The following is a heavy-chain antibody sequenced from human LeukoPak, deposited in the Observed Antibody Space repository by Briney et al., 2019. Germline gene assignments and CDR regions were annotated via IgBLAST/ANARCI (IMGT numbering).Heavy chain of an antibody. J-gene: IGHJ4*02. CDR2: IYYSGST. V-gene: IGHV4-39*01. CDR3: ARQEGVSYFSSGSYFDS. D-gene: IGHD3-10*01. Sequence: SETLSLTCTISGGSIRSNSYDWGWIRQPPGKGLEWIVSIYYSGSTYYSSSLKSRVTISVDSSKNQFSLKLSSVTAADTAVYHCARQEGVSYFSSGSYFDSWGQGALVTVSS. CDR1: GGSIRSNSYD.